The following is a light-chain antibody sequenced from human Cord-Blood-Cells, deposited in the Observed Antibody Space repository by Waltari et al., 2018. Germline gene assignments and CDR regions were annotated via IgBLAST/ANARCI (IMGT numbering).Light chain of an antibody. V-gene: IGLV4-69*01. CDR1: SGHSSYA. J-gene: IGLJ3*02. Sequence: QLVLTQSPSASASLGASVKPTCTLSSGHSSYAIAWHQQQPGKGPRYLMKLNSDGSHSKGDGIPDRFSGSSSGAERYLTVSRLQSEDEADYYCQTWGTGIHVFGGGTKLTVL. CDR3: QTWGTGIHV. CDR2: LNSDGSH.